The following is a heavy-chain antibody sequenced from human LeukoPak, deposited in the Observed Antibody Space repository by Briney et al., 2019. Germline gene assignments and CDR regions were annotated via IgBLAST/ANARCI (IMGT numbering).Heavy chain of an antibody. J-gene: IGHJ3*01. D-gene: IGHD6-13*01. Sequence: SETLSLTCTVSGGSITSYYWSWIRQPPGKGLEWIGYIYYSGSANYNPSLKSRVTISVDTSKNQFSLKLRSVTAADTAVYYCARISSSNWYNERGAFDVWGQGTMVTVSS. CDR2: IYYSGSA. V-gene: IGHV4-59*01. CDR3: ARISSSNWYNERGAFDV. CDR1: GGSITSYY.